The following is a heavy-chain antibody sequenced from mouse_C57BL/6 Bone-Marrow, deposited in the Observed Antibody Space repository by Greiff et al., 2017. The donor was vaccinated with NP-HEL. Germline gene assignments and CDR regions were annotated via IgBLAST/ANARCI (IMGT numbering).Heavy chain of an antibody. CDR1: GYTFTDYY. D-gene: IGHD1-1*01. CDR3: AREDYYGSSYRFAY. V-gene: IGHV1-26*01. J-gene: IGHJ3*01. CDR2: INPNNGGT. Sequence: EVQLQQSGPELVKPGASVKISCKASGYTFTDYYMNWVKQSHGKSLEWIGDINPNNGGTSYNQKFKGKATLTVDKSSSTAYMELRSLTSEDSAVYYCAREDYYGSSYRFAYWGQGTLVTVSA.